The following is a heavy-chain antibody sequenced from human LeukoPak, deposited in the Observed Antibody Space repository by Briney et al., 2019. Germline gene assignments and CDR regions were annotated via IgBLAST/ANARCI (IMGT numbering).Heavy chain of an antibody. CDR2: IYPGDSDT. CDR3: ARARYCSGGNCYAEY. CDR1: GYSFTNYW. D-gene: IGHD2-15*01. V-gene: IGHV5-51*01. J-gene: IGHJ4*02. Sequence: GEPLKISCKGSGYSFTNYWIGWVRQMPGKGLEWMGIIYPGDSDTRYSPSFQGQVTISADKSISTAYLQWSSLKASDTAMYYCARARYCSGGNCYAEYWGQGTLVTVSS.